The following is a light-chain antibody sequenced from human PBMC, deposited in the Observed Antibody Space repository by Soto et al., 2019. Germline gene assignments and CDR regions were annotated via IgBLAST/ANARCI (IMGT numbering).Light chain of an antibody. CDR2: SNN. CDR3: AAWDDSLSVV. J-gene: IGLJ2*01. CDR1: SSNIGSNT. Sequence: QSVLNQPPSASETPGQRVTISCSGSSSNIGSNTVNWYQQLPGTAPKLLIYSNNQRPSGVPDRFSGSKSGTSASLAISGLQSEDEADYYCAAWDDSLSVVFGGGTKLTVL. V-gene: IGLV1-44*01.